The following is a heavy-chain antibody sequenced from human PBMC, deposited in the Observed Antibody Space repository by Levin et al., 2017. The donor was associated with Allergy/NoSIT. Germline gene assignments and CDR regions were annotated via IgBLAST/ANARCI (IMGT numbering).Heavy chain of an antibody. D-gene: IGHD6-19*01. CDR3: ARASKPGIAVAGPRYYFDY. CDR1: GFTFSSYS. Sequence: GESLKISCAASGFTFSSYSMNWVRQAPGKGLEWVSSISSSSSYIYYADSVKGRFTISRDNAKNSLYLQMNSLRAEDTAVYYCARASKPGIAVAGPRYYFDYWGQGTLVTVSS. CDR2: ISSSSSYI. V-gene: IGHV3-21*01. J-gene: IGHJ4*02.